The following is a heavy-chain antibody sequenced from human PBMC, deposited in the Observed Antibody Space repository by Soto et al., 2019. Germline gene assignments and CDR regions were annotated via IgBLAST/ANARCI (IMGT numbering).Heavy chain of an antibody. CDR1: GGTFSSYT. CDR3: ARDDIEYYYGMDV. J-gene: IGHJ6*02. V-gene: IGHV1-69*08. CDR2: IIPILGIA. Sequence: QVQLVQSGAEVKKPGSSVKVSCKASGGTFSSYTISWVRQAPGQGLEWMGRIIPILGIANYAQKFQGRVTITADKSTSTAYMELSSLRSEDTAVYYCARDDIEYYYGMDVWGQGTTVTVSS.